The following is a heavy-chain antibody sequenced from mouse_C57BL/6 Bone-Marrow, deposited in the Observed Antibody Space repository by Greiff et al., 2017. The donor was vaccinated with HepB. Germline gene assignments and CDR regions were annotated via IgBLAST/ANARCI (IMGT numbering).Heavy chain of an antibody. CDR3: ERGDYYGSSYGYFDV. D-gene: IGHD1-1*01. Sequence: EVQLQQSGPVLVKPGASVKMSCKASGYTFTDYYMNWVKQSHGKSLEWIGVINPYNGGTSYNQKFKGKATLTVDKSSSTAYMELNSLTSEDSAVYYCERGDYYGSSYGYFDVWGTGTTVTVSS. CDR1: GYTFTDYY. CDR2: INPYNGGT. J-gene: IGHJ1*03. V-gene: IGHV1-19*01.